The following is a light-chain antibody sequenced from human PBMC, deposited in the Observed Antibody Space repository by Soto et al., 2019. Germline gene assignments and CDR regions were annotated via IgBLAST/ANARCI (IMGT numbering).Light chain of an antibody. CDR1: QSVSSIY. V-gene: IGKV3-20*01. J-gene: IGKJ1*01. CDR2: GAS. Sequence: EIVLTQSPGTLSLSPGERATLSCRASQSVSSIYLAWYQQKPGQAPRLLIYGASSRATGIPDRFSGSGSGTDLTLNISRLEPEDFAVYYCQQYGSSRWTFGQGTKVEI. CDR3: QQYGSSRWT.